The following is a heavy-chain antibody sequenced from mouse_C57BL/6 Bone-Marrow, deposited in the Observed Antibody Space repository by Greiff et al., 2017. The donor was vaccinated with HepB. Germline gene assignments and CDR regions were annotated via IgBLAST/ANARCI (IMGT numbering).Heavy chain of an antibody. CDR1: GFNIKDDY. Sequence: DVQLQESGAELVRPGASVKLSCTASGFNIKDDYMHWVKQRPEQGLEWIGWIDPENGDTEYASKFQGKATITADTSSNTAYLQLSSLTSEDTAVYYCTTSTMVTTDAMDYWGQGTSVTVSS. J-gene: IGHJ4*01. CDR2: IDPENGDT. CDR3: TTSTMVTTDAMDY. D-gene: IGHD2-2*01. V-gene: IGHV14-4*01.